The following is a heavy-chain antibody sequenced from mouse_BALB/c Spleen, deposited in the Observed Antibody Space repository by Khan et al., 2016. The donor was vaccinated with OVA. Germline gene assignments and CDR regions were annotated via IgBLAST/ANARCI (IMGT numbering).Heavy chain of an antibody. V-gene: IGHV5-12-2*01. J-gene: IGHJ2*01. Sequence: EVELVESGGGLVQPGGSLKLSCAASGFTFSSYIMSWVRQTPEKRLEWVAYISNGGGSTYYLDNVKGRSTISRDNAKNTPYLQMSSLKSEDTALYYCARHSNYVSFDYWGQGTTLTVSS. D-gene: IGHD2-5*01. CDR1: GFTFSSYI. CDR2: ISNGGGST. CDR3: ARHSNYVSFDY.